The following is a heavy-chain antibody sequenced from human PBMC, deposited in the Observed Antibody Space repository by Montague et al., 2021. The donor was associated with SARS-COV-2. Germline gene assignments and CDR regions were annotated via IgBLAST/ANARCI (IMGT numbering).Heavy chain of an antibody. V-gene: IGHV4-59*11. CDR1: GGSMSDHY. D-gene: IGHD3-10*01. CDR2: IYYSGGI. J-gene: IGHJ5*02. Sequence: SETLSLTGTVSGGSMSDHYWTWIRQPPGKGLEWLAYIYYSGGINSNASLKSRVTTSVDTSKNQFSLKLTSVTAADTAVYYCARAVSVRRAVNWFDPWGQGTLVTVSS. CDR3: ARAVSVRRAVNWFDP.